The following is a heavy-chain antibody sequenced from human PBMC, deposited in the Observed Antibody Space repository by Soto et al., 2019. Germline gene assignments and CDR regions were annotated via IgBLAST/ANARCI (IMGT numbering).Heavy chain of an antibody. D-gene: IGHD3-16*01. CDR2: TRNKVNSFSA. CDR3: ARDTGGSYDY. CDR1: GCILSDYY. Sequence: EVQLMESGGGLVQPGGSLRLSCAASGCILSDYYMDWVRQVPGKGLEWVGRTRNKVNSFSAEYAASVKGRFSIYRDASKDSMYLQMNSLKSDDTAVYYCARDTGGSYDYWGQGALVTVSS. J-gene: IGHJ4*02. V-gene: IGHV3-72*01.